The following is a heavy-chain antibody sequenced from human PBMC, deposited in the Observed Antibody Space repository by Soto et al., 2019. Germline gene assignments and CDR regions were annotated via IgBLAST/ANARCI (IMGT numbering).Heavy chain of an antibody. CDR2: ISGSGGST. Sequence: TWAAREITYISYATRWVKQAPGKGREWVSAISGSGGSTYYADSVKGRFTISRDNSKNTLYLQMNSLRAEDTAVYYCAKGAWIQLWDAFDYWGQGTLVTVSS. CDR3: AKGAWIQLWDAFDY. V-gene: IGHV3-23*01. D-gene: IGHD5-18*01. J-gene: IGHJ4*02. CDR1: EITYISYA.